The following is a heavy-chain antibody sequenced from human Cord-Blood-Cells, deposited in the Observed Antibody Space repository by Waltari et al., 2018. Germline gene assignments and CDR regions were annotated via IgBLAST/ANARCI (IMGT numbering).Heavy chain of an antibody. CDR1: GFTVSSNY. V-gene: IGHV3-66*01. D-gene: IGHD3-10*01. CDR2: IYSGGST. CDR3: ASSSKGFGELLLYYFDY. J-gene: IGHJ4*02. Sequence: EVQLVESGGGLVQPGGSLRLSCAASGFTVSSNYMSWVRQVPGKGLEWVSVIYSGGSTYYADSVKGRVTISRDNSKNTLYLQMNSLRAEDTAVYYCASSSKGFGELLLYYFDYWGQGTLVTVSS.